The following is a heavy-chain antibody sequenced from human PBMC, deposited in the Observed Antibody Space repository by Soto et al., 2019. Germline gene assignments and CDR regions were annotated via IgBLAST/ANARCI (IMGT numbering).Heavy chain of an antibody. Sequence: VGSLRRSGGASWYSISTYWMSWVRQAPGKGLEWVANVKQDGSEEYYVDSVKGRFTISRDNAKNSLYLQMNSLRAEDTAVYYCAALDTAMVKTAGYWGQGP. CDR1: WYSISTYW. V-gene: IGHV3-7*01. D-gene: IGHD5-18*01. J-gene: IGHJ4*02. CDR2: VKQDGSEE. CDR3: AALDTAMVKTAGY.